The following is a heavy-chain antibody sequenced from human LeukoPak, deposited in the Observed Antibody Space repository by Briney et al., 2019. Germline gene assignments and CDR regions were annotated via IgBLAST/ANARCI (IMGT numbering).Heavy chain of an antibody. V-gene: IGHV3-20*04. CDR1: GFTFSNAW. Sequence: GGSLRLSCAASGFTFSNAWMSWVRQAPGKGLEWVSGINWNGGSTGYADSVKGRFTISRDNAKNSLYLQMNSLRAEDTALYYCARDFAPCGGDCYPSFDYWGQGTLVTVSS. CDR2: INWNGGST. D-gene: IGHD2-21*01. CDR3: ARDFAPCGGDCYPSFDY. J-gene: IGHJ4*02.